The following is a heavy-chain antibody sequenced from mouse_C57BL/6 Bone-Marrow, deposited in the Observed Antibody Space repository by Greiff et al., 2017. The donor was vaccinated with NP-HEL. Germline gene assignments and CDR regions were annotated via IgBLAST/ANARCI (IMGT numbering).Heavy chain of an antibody. J-gene: IGHJ2*01. D-gene: IGHD2-2*01. CDR3: ARLGGYPSA. V-gene: IGHV1-82*01. CDR2: IYPGAGDT. Sequence: QVQLQQSGPELVKPGASVKISCKASGYAFSSSWMNWVKQRPGKGLEWIGRIYPGAGDTNYNGKFKGKATLTADKSSSTAYMQLSSLTSEDSAVYFCARLGGYPSAWGQGTTLTVSS. CDR1: GYAFSSSW.